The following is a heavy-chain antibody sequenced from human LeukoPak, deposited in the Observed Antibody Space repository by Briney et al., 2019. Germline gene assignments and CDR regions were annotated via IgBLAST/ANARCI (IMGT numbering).Heavy chain of an antibody. Sequence: GGSLRLSCAASGFTFSNYWMSWVRQAPGKGLEWVANIKQDGREKYYVDSVKGRFTISRDNAKNSVYLQMNSLRAEDTAVYYCARGNWGFWGKGTTVTVSS. CDR1: GFTFSNYW. J-gene: IGHJ6*04. CDR3: ARGNWGF. D-gene: IGHD7-27*01. CDR2: IKQDGREK. V-gene: IGHV3-7*01.